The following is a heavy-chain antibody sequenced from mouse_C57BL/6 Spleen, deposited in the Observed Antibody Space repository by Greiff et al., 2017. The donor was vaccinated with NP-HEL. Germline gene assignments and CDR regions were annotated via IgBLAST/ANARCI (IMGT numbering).Heavy chain of an antibody. V-gene: IGHV5-17*01. Sequence: EVKLVESGGGLVKPGGSLKLSCAASGFTFSDYGMHWVRQAPEKGLEWVAYISSGSSTIYYADTVKGRFTISRDNAKNTLFLQMTSLRSEDTAMYYCARRVYGNYDGYFDVWGTGTTVTVSS. D-gene: IGHD2-1*01. CDR1: GFTFSDYG. CDR3: ARRVYGNYDGYFDV. J-gene: IGHJ1*03. CDR2: ISSGSSTI.